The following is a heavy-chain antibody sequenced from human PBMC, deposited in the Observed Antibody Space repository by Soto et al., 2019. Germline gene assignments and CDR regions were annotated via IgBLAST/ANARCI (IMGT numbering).Heavy chain of an antibody. D-gene: IGHD3-22*01. V-gene: IGHV1-8*02. CDR2: MNPNSGNT. CDR3: ARGQYFSDSSGYDDY. CDR1: GYTFTTYD. Sequence: ASVKVSCKASGYTFTTYDINSGRQAAGQGLVWMGWMNPNSGNTGYAQKFQDRVTMTRDTSISTAYMELSDLRSEDTAVYYCARGQYFSDSSGYDDYWGQGTQVTVSS. J-gene: IGHJ4*02.